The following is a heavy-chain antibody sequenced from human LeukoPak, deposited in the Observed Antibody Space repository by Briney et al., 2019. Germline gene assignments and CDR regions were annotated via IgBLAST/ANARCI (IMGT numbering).Heavy chain of an antibody. CDR2: ISSSSSYI. Sequence: GGSLRLSCAASGFTFSSYSMNWVRQAPGKGLEWVSSISSSSSYIYYADSVKGRFTISRDNANNLLYLQMNSLRAEDTAVYYCARNDDGDYGIDYWGQGTLVTVSS. V-gene: IGHV3-21*01. CDR3: ARNDDGDYGIDY. CDR1: GFTFSSYS. D-gene: IGHD4-17*01. J-gene: IGHJ4*02.